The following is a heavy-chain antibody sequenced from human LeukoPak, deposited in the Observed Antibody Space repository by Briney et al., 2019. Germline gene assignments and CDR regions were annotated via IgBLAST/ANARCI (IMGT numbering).Heavy chain of an antibody. CDR1: GGSISRGDYY. V-gene: IGHV4-31*03. CDR2: IYYSGDT. CDR3: ARDYGNNWFDP. D-gene: IGHD4-17*01. Sequence: SETLSLTCTVSGGSISRGDYYWSWIRPPPGKGLEWIGYIYYSGDTCYNPSLRSRVSISLDTSKNQFSLKLSSVNAADTAMYYCARDYGNNWFDPWGQGTLVTVSA. J-gene: IGHJ5*02.